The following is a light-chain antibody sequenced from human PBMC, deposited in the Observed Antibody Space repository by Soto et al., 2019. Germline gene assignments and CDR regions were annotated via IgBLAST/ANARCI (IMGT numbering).Light chain of an antibody. J-gene: IGLJ3*02. CDR3: QAWVSNTGV. CDR2: QDY. Sequence: SYELTQPPSVSVSAGQTASITCSGDKLGNKYAYWYQQKPDQSPVLVIYQDYKRPSGIPERFSGSNSGNAATLTISGTQPMDEADYYCQAWVSNTGVFGGGTKVTVL. CDR1: KLGNKY. V-gene: IGLV3-1*01.